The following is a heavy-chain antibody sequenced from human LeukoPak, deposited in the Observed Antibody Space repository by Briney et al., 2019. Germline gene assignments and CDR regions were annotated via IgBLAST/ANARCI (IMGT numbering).Heavy chain of an antibody. D-gene: IGHD4-23*01. CDR3: ARGPSDDYGGNAGF. CDR1: GGSYSGYY. V-gene: IGHV4-34*01. J-gene: IGHJ4*02. CDR2: INHSGST. Sequence: SETLSLTCAVYGGSYSGYYWSWIRQPPGKGLEWIGEINHSGSTNYNPSLKSRVTISVDTSKNQFSLKLSSVTAADTAVYYCARGPSDDYGGNAGFWGQGTLVTVSS.